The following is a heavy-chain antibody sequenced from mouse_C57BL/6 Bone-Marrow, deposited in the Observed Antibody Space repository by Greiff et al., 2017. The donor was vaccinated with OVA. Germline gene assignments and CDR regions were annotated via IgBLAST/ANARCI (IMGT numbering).Heavy chain of an antibody. CDR2: IDPSDSYT. D-gene: IGHD1-1*01. V-gene: IGHV1-69*01. CDR1: GYTFTSYW. CDR3: ARETTVVPDY. Sequence: QVHVKQPGAELVMPGASVKLSCKASGYTFTSYWMHWVKQRPGQGLEWIGEIDPSDSYTNYNQKFKGKSTLTVDKSSSTAYMQLSSLTSEDSAVYYCARETTVVPDYWGQGTTLTVSS. J-gene: IGHJ2*01.